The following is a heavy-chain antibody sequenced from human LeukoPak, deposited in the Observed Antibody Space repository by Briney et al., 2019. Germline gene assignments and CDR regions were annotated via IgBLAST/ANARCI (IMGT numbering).Heavy chain of an antibody. Sequence: GGSLRLSCAASEFIFSGYWMNWVRQAPGKGLEWVANIRQDGSEKQYVDSVRGRFTISRDNAKNSLYLQMNSLRVEDTAVYYCARDGFVGAADYWGQGTLVTVSS. D-gene: IGHD6-13*01. CDR3: ARDGFVGAADY. V-gene: IGHV3-7*01. J-gene: IGHJ4*02. CDR2: IRQDGSEK. CDR1: EFIFSGYW.